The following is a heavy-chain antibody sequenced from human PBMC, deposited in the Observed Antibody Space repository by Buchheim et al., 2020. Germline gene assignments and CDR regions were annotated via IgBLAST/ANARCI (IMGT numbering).Heavy chain of an antibody. CDR2: INHDASSI. Sequence: EVQLVESGRGLVQPGGSLRLSCAASGFTFSSYWMHWVRQAPGKGLVWVSRINHDASSISYADSVKGRFTISRDNAKNTLYLQMNSLRAEDTAVYYCTSRTPSYSASWQSDFWGQGTL. J-gene: IGHJ4*02. V-gene: IGHV3-74*01. CDR3: TSRTPSYSASWQSDF. CDR1: GFTFSSYW. D-gene: IGHD1-26*01.